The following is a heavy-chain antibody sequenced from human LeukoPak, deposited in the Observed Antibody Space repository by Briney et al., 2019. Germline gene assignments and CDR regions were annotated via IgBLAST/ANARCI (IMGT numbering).Heavy chain of an antibody. CDR3: ARSHIVVVPAAILGIPKYYYYYYMDV. CDR1: GGSISSGSYY. CDR2: IYTSGST. D-gene: IGHD2-2*01. Sequence: SQTLSLTCTVSGGSISSGSYYWSWIRQPAGKGLEWIGRIYTSGSTNYNPSLKSRVTISVDTSKNQFSLKLSSVTAADTAVYYCARSHIVVVPAAILGIPKYYYYYYMDVWGKGTTVTISS. V-gene: IGHV4-61*02. J-gene: IGHJ6*03.